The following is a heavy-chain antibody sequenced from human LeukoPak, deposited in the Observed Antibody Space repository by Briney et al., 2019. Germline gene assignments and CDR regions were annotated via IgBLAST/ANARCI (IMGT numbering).Heavy chain of an antibody. V-gene: IGHV3-23*01. D-gene: IGHD4-23*01. Sequence: GGSLRLSCAASGFNFSVYAMSWVRQAPGKGLEWVSAISGSGGVTYYADSVKGRFTISRDSSKNTLYLQMNSLRAEDTAVYYCAKATTTVVTSFDYWGQGTLVTVSS. CDR2: ISGSGGVT. CDR1: GFNFSVYA. CDR3: AKATTTVVTSFDY. J-gene: IGHJ4*02.